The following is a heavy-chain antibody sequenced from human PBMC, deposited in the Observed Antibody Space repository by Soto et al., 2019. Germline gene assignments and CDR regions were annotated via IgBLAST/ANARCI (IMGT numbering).Heavy chain of an antibody. J-gene: IGHJ4*02. D-gene: IGHD4-17*01. CDR2: IYSGGST. Sequence: EVQLVESGGGLVQPGGSLRLSCAASGFIVSSNYMSWVRQAPGKGLEWVSVIYSGGSTYYADSVKGRFTISRDNSKNTLYLQMNSLRAEDTAVYYCASLDYGDYPAFFDYWGQGTLVTVSS. V-gene: IGHV3-66*01. CDR1: GFIVSSNY. CDR3: ASLDYGDYPAFFDY.